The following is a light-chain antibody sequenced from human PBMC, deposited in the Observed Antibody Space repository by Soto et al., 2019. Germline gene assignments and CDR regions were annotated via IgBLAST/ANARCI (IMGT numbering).Light chain of an antibody. J-gene: IGLJ1*01. CDR3: CSYAGSSTYV. CDR2: EDD. CDR1: SRDVGTYNF. V-gene: IGLV2-23*01. Sequence: QSALTQPASVSGSPGQSITISCTGTSRDVGTYNFVSGYQQRPGKAPTLMIFEDDQRPSGVSFRSCGSKSGNTASLTISGLEAEDEADYYCCSYAGSSTYVFGTGTKLTVL.